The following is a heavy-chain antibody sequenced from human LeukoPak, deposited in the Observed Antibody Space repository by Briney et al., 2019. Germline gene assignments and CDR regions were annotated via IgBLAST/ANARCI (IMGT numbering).Heavy chain of an antibody. D-gene: IGHD3-10*01. V-gene: IGHV3-48*04. CDR1: GFTFSSYS. CDR2: ISSSSTI. Sequence: GGSLRLSCAASGFTFSSYSMNWVRQAPGKGLEWVSYISSSSTIYYADSVKGRFTISRDNAKNSLYLQMNSLRAEDTAVYYCARDSWSGSYNLDYWGQGTLVTVSS. CDR3: ARDSWSGSYNLDY. J-gene: IGHJ4*02.